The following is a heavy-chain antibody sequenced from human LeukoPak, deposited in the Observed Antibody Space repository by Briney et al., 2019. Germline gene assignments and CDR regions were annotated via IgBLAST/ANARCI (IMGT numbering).Heavy chain of an antibody. CDR3: ARHEDPYCGSTSCYDPYAFDI. CDR1: GYSFTSYW. V-gene: IGHV5-51*01. Sequence: GESLKISCKGSGYSFTSYWIGWVRQMPGKGLEWMGIIYPGDSDTRYSPSFQGQVIISADKSISTAYLQWSSLKASDTAMYYCARHEDPYCGSTSCYDPYAFDIWGQGTMVTVSS. CDR2: IYPGDSDT. D-gene: IGHD2-2*01. J-gene: IGHJ3*02.